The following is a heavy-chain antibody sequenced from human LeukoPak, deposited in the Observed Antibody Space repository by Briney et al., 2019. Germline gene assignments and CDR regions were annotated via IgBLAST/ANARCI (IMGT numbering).Heavy chain of an antibody. J-gene: IGHJ5*02. Sequence: PSETLSLTCTVSGGSISSYYWSWIRQPPGKGLEWIGYIYYSGSTNFNPSLKSRVTISVDTSKNQFSLKLSSVTAADTAVYYCARAGEAITIFGVVTWGEFDPWGQGTLVTVSS. D-gene: IGHD3-3*01. V-gene: IGHV4-59*01. CDR1: GGSISSYY. CDR3: ARAGEAITIFGVVTWGEFDP. CDR2: IYYSGST.